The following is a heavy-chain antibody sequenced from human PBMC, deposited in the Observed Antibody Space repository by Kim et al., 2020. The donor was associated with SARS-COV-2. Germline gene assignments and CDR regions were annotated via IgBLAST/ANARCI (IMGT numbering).Heavy chain of an antibody. CDR2: IRKDGSEK. CDR1: GFAFNEFW. V-gene: IGHV3-7*03. Sequence: GGSLRLSCEGSGFAFNEFWINWVRQAPGKGLEWVAIIRKDGSEKIYVDSVKGRFTISRDNAKNSVYLQMNSLRADDPAVYFCAGGSGWLTVLWGQGTAVTVST. CDR3: AGGSGWLTVL. D-gene: IGHD6-19*01. J-gene: IGHJ4*02.